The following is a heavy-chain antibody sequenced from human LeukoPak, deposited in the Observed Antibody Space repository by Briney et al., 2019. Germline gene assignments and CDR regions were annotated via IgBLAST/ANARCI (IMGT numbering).Heavy chain of an antibody. CDR2: IWYDGSNK. CDR1: GFTFSSYG. D-gene: IGHD3-22*01. CDR3: AKSRHVGYYYDSSGYYYFDY. Sequence: GGSLRLSCAASGFTFSSYGMHWVRQAPGKGLEWVAVIWYDGSNKYYADSVKGRFTISRDNSKNTLYLQMNSLRAEDTAVYYCAKSRHVGYYYDSSGYYYFDYRGQGTLVAVSS. J-gene: IGHJ4*02. V-gene: IGHV3-33*06.